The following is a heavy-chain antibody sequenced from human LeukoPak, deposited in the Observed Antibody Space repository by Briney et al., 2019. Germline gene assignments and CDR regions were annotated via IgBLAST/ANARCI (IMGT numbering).Heavy chain of an antibody. CDR2: ISYDGSNK. J-gene: IGHJ4*02. D-gene: IGHD3-10*01. CDR3: AQDSSRGVFDY. Sequence: GGSLRLSCAASGFTFSSYGMHWVRQAPGKGLEWVAVISYDGSNKYYADSVKGRFTISRDNSKNTLYLQMNSLRAEDTAVYYCAQDSSRGVFDYWGQGTLVTVSS. CDR1: GFTFSSYG. V-gene: IGHV3-30*18.